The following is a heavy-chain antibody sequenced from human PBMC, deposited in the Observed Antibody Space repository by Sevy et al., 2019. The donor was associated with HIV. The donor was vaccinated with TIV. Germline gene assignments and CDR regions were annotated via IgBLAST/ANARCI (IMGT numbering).Heavy chain of an antibody. CDR3: ASDGVILWFGEFWRSPYYFDY. V-gene: IGHV3-33*01. CDR2: IWYDGSNK. J-gene: IGHJ4*01. Sequence: GGSLRLSCAASGFTFSSYGMHWVRQAPGKGLEWVAVIWYDGSNKYYEDSVKGRFTISRDNSKNTLYLHMNSLRAEDTAVYYCASDGVILWFGEFWRSPYYFDYWGHGTLVTVSS. CDR1: GFTFSSYG. D-gene: IGHD3-10*01.